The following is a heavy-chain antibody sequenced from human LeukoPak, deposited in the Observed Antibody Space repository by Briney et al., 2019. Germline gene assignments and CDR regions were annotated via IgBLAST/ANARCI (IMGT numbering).Heavy chain of an antibody. CDR3: ARDDRERGLDV. V-gene: IGHV3-74*01. CDR1: GFTFSSYW. CDR2: INTDGSST. Sequence: PGGSLRLSCAASGFTFSSYWMHWVRQAPGKGLVWVSLINTDGSSTSYADSVKGRFTISRDNAKNTLYVQMNSLRAEDTAVFYCARDDRERGLDVWGKGATVTVSS. D-gene: IGHD1-1*01. J-gene: IGHJ6*04.